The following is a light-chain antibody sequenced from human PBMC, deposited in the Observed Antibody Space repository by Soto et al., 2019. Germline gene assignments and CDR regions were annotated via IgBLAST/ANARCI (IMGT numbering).Light chain of an antibody. V-gene: IGKV1-9*01. Sequence: DIQLTQAPSFLSASVGDRVTITCRASQCISSYVAGYQQKPGKAPKLLIYAASNLQSWVPSRFSGSGAGTEFTLTSRSLQPEAVATYYCQHLDSYSTFGQGTLLAIK. J-gene: IGKJ5*01. CDR1: QCISSY. CDR2: AAS. CDR3: QHLDSYST.